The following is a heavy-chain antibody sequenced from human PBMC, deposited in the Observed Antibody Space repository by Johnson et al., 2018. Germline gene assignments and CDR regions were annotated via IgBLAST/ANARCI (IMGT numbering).Heavy chain of an antibody. CDR2: ISASGSST. Sequence: VQLVQSGGGLVRXGGPXRLXCAASGFTFSRHAMSWVRQAPGKGLEWVATISASGSSTSYADSVTGRLPIPRDNAKNTLYLQMNTVGAEDTAGNYCARGDTVNTYYYYGMDVWGQGTTVTVS. CDR3: ARGDTVNTYYYYGMDV. V-gene: IGHV3-23*04. D-gene: IGHD4-11*01. CDR1: GFTFSRHA. J-gene: IGHJ6*02.